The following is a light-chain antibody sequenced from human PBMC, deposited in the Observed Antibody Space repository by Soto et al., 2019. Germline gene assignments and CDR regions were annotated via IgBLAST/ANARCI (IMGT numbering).Light chain of an antibody. CDR3: SSYTSSSTVV. V-gene: IGLV2-14*01. Sequence: QSALTQPASVSGSPGQSITISCTGTSSDAGGYNYVSWYQQHPGKAPKLMIYDVSNRPSGVSNRFSGSKSGNTASLTISGLHAEDEADYYCSSYTSSSTVVFGGGTKVTVL. CDR2: DVS. CDR1: SSDAGGYNY. J-gene: IGLJ2*01.